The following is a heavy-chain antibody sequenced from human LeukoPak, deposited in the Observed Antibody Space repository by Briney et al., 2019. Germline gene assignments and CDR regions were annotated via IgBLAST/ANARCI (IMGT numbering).Heavy chain of an antibody. D-gene: IGHD3-3*01. CDR2: ISGSGGST. J-gene: IGHJ4*02. Sequence: GRSLRLSCAASGFTFSSYAMSRVRQAPGKGLEWVSAISGSGGSTYYADSVKGRFTISRDNSKNTLYLQMNSLRAEDTAVYYCAKAPDYDFWSGYSPYYFDYWGQGTLVTVSS. CDR1: GFTFSSYA. V-gene: IGHV3-23*01. CDR3: AKAPDYDFWSGYSPYYFDY.